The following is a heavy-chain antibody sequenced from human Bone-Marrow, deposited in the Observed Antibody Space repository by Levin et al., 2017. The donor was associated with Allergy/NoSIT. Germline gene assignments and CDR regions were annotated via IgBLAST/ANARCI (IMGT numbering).Heavy chain of an antibody. Sequence: GESLKISCAASGFAFGTYVIHWVRQAPGKGLEWVASISFDGSDKGHADFAKGRLTISRDNSMNTLYLQMKSLRVEDTAVYYCARDRVPTMPLETYYYGMDVWGQGTTVTVSS. V-gene: IGHV3-30*14. CDR1: GFAFGTYV. CDR2: ISFDGSDK. D-gene: IGHD5-12*01. CDR3: ARDRVPTMPLETYYYGMDV. J-gene: IGHJ6*02.